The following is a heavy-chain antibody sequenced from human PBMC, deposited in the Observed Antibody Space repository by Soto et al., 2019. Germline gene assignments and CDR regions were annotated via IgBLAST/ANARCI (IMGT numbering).Heavy chain of an antibody. D-gene: IGHD4-17*01. Sequence: SETLSLTCTVSGGSISSSSYYWGWIRQPPGKGLEWIGSIYYSGSTYYNPSLKSRVTISVDTSKNQFSLKLSSVTAADTAVYYCARPSFSTVTTRGGFDPWGQGTLVTVSS. V-gene: IGHV4-39*01. CDR1: GGSISSSSYY. CDR3: ARPSFSTVTTRGGFDP. J-gene: IGHJ5*02. CDR2: IYYSGST.